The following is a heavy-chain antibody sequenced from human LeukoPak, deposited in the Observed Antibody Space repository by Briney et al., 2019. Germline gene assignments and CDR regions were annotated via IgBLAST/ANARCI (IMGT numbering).Heavy chain of an antibody. CDR2: ISAYNGNT. V-gene: IGHV1-18*01. D-gene: IGHD3-3*01. J-gene: IGHJ3*02. CDR1: GYTFTSYG. Sequence: ASVKVSCKASGYTFTSYGISWVRQAPGQGLEWMGWISAYNGNTNYAQKLQGRDTMTTDTSTSTAYMELRSLRSDDTAVYYCARDSRSGYYTREGNAFDIWGQGTMVTVSS. CDR3: ARDSRSGYYTREGNAFDI.